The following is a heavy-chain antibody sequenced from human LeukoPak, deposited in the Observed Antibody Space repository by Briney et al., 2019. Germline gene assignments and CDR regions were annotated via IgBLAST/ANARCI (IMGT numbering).Heavy chain of an antibody. CDR2: IYTNGIT. CDR1: GDSISSYY. D-gene: IGHD6-19*01. CDR3: AREGYSTGWYPDY. V-gene: IGHV4-4*07. Sequence: SDTLSLICTVSGDSISSYYWSWIRQPAGEGLEWIGRIYTNGITNYNPSLKSRVTMSVDTSKSQFSLKLSSVTAADTAVYYCAREGYSTGWYPDYWGQGTLVIVSS. J-gene: IGHJ4*02.